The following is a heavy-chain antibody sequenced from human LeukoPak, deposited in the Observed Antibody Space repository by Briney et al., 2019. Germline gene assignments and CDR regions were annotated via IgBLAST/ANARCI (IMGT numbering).Heavy chain of an antibody. V-gene: IGHV1-69*13. CDR3: ARCYDSSGSYYYYGMDV. D-gene: IGHD3-22*01. J-gene: IGHJ6*02. Sequence: ASVKVSCKASGYTFASYAIHWVRQAPGQGLEWMGGIIPIFGTANYAQKFQGRVTITADESTSTAYMELSSLRSEDTAVYYCARCYDSSGSYYYYGMDVWGQGTTVTVSS. CDR1: GYTFASYA. CDR2: IIPIFGTA.